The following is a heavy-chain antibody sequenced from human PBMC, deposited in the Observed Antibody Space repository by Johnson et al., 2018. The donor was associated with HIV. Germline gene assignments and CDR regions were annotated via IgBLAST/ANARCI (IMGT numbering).Heavy chain of an antibody. Sequence: QVQLVESGGGVVQPGRSLRLSCAASGFNFNIYAMHWVRQAPGKGLEWVAIISYDGSNKYYADSVKGRFTISRDNSKNTLYLQMNSLRAEDTAVYYCAKPLEMATISDAFDIWGQGTMVTVSS. D-gene: IGHD5-24*01. CDR1: GFNFNIYA. V-gene: IGHV3-30*18. J-gene: IGHJ3*02. CDR2: ISYDGSNK. CDR3: AKPLEMATISDAFDI.